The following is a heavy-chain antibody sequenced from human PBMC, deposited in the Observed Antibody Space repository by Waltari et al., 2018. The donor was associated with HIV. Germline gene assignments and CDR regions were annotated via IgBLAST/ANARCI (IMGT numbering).Heavy chain of an antibody. CDR1: GGSFSNYY. CDR3: ASLGGVVHYNYYGMDV. D-gene: IGHD2-2*01. Sequence: QVQLQQWGAGLLKPSETLSLTCAVYGGSFSNYYWSWIRLPPGQGLEWIGEINHSGSINYNPALKSRVTISVDTSKNQFSLKLTSVTAADTAVYYCASLGGVVHYNYYGMDVWGQGTTVTVSS. J-gene: IGHJ6*02. CDR2: INHSGSI. V-gene: IGHV4-34*01.